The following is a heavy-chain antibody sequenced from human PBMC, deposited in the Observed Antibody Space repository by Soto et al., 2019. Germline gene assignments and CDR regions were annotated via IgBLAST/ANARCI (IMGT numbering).Heavy chain of an antibody. J-gene: IGHJ4*02. CDR2: INAGNGNT. CDR1: GYTFTSYA. CDR3: ARGTMVTHFDY. D-gene: IGHD2-15*01. V-gene: IGHV1-3*05. Sequence: QVQLVQSGAEEKKPGASVKVACKASGYTFTSYAMHWVRQAPGQRLEWMGWINAGNGNTKYSQKFQGRVTITRDTSASTAYMEMSSLRSEDTAVYYCARGTMVTHFDYWGQGTLVTVSS.